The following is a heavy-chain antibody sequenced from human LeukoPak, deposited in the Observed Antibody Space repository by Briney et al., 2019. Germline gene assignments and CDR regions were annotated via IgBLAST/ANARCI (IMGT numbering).Heavy chain of an antibody. CDR1: GYSFTNYW. V-gene: IGHV5-51*01. CDR2: IYPGDSDA. CDR3: ARRTATTEYFDY. J-gene: IGHJ4*02. Sequence: GESLKISCKGSGYSFTNYWIAWVRQMPGQGLEWMAIIYPGDSDARYSPSFQGQVTISVDKSISTAYLQWSSLKASDTAIYYCARRTATTEYFDYWGQGTLVTVSS. D-gene: IGHD4-17*01.